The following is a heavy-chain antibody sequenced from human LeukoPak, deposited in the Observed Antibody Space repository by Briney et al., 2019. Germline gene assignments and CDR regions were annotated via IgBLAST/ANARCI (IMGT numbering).Heavy chain of an antibody. D-gene: IGHD6-6*01. V-gene: IGHV3-15*01. CDR3: TPRSISSYDRQVDY. CDR2: IKSKTDGCTT. Sequence: GGSLRLSCAASGFTFSNAWMSWVRQAPGKGREWVGRIKSKTDGCTTDYAAPVNGTLTISRGDSKNTLYLQMNSLKTEDTAMYYCTPRSISSYDRQVDYWGQGTLVTVSS. CDR1: GFTFSNAW. J-gene: IGHJ4*02.